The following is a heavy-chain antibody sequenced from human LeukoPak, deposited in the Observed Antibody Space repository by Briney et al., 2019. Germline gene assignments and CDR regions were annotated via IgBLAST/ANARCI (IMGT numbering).Heavy chain of an antibody. CDR2: IYYSGST. J-gene: IGHJ4*02. D-gene: IGHD4-17*01. V-gene: IGHV4-31*03. CDR3: ARSTSMLPPYGDLAY. Sequence: SSETLSLTCTVSGGSISSGGYSWSWIRQHPGKGLEWIGYIYYSGSTYYNPSLKSRVTISVDTSKNQFSLKLSSVTAADTAVYYCARSTSMLPPYGDLAYWGQGTLVTVSS. CDR1: GGSISSGGYS.